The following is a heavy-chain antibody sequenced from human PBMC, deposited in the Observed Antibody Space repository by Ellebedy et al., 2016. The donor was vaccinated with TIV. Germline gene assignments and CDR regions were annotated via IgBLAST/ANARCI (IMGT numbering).Heavy chain of an antibody. CDR3: VKDKSVSGFSFWFFNL. V-gene: IGHV3-9*01. Sequence: GGSLRLXXAASGFNFDDYAMNWVRQAQGKDLEWVSGISWNSGSVNYADSVKGRFTISRDNVNDSLHLQMNSLRPEDTAFYYCVKDKSVSGFSFWFFNLWGRGTLVTVSS. J-gene: IGHJ2*01. CDR1: GFNFDDYA. CDR2: ISWNSGSV. D-gene: IGHD3-22*01.